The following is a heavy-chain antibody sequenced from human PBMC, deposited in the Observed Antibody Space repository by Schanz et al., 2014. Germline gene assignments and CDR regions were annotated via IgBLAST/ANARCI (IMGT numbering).Heavy chain of an antibody. CDR2: ISGSGNTI. Sequence: QVQLVESGGTLVKPGGSLRLSCVVSGFTFSDYYMSWIRQAPGQGLEWLSYISGSGNTIYYADSVKGRFTISRDNAKNSLSLQMDRLRDEDTAVYYCARRYSGRYCFDYWGQGTLVAVSS. CDR3: ARRYSGRYCFDY. D-gene: IGHD1-26*01. V-gene: IGHV3-11*04. J-gene: IGHJ4*02. CDR1: GFTFSDYY.